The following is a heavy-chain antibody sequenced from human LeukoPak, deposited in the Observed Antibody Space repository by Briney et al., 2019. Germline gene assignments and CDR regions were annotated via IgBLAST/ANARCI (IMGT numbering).Heavy chain of an antibody. D-gene: IGHD6-19*01. J-gene: IGHJ6*02. Sequence: ASVKVSCKPSGYTFTSYDINWVRQATGQGLECLGWMNPNSGNTGYAQKFQGRVTMTSNTSISTAYMELSSLRSEDTAVYYCARGSDSSGWYFDYGMDVWGQGTTVTVSS. CDR2: MNPNSGNT. V-gene: IGHV1-8*01. CDR3: ARGSDSSGWYFDYGMDV. CDR1: GYTFTSYD.